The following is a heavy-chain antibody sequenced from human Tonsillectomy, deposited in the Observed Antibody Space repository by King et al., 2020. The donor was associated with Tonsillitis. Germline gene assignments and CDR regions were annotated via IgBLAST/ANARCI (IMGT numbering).Heavy chain of an antibody. J-gene: IGHJ3*02. CDR1: GYTFTGYY. Sequence: VQLVESGAEVKKPGASVKVSCTASGYTFTGYYMHWVRQAPGQGLEWMGWINPNSGGTNYAQKFQGRVTMTRDTSISTAYMELSRLRSDDTAVYYCARARGSSGWLERAFDIWGQGTMVTVSS. CDR3: ARARGSSGWLERAFDI. V-gene: IGHV1-2*02. D-gene: IGHD6-19*01. CDR2: INPNSGGT.